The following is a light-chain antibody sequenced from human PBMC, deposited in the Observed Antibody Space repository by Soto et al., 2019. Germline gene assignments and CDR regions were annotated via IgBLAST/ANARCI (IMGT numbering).Light chain of an antibody. CDR1: QSISGS. CDR2: DAY. J-gene: IGKJ4*01. Sequence: DIQMTQSPSTLSASVGDRVTIACRASQSISGSLAWYQRKPGKAPKLLVYDAYNVETGVPSRFSGSASGTEVTLTINSLQPDDFATYYCQQYSAYPLTFGGGTKVEIK. CDR3: QQYSAYPLT. V-gene: IGKV1-5*01.